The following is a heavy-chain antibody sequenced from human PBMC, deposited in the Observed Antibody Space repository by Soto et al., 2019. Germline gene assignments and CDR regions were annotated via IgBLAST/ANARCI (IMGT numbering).Heavy chain of an antibody. CDR3: ARDKDRQPLGGNYYYGMDV. V-gene: IGHV1-69*12. CDR2: IMPIFPTP. D-gene: IGHD1-26*01. CDR1: GGTFGNSA. Sequence: QVQLVQSGAEVKKPGSSVTVSCKASGGTFGNSAISWVRQAPGQGLEWMGGIMPIFPTPDYAQKFQGRVTSTEDGATGTAYMELTILRSADTAVYYCARDKDRQPLGGNYYYGMDVWGQGTTVTV. J-gene: IGHJ6*02.